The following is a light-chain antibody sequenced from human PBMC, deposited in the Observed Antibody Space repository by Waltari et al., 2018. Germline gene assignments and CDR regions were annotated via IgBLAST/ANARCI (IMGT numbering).Light chain of an antibody. CDR1: SSDVGGYNY. J-gene: IGLJ2*01. CDR3: SSYSSSSTLV. V-gene: IGLV2-14*03. CDR2: DVS. Sequence: HSALTQPASVSGSPGQSITISCTGTSSDVGGYNYVSWYQHHPGEAPTLMIYDVSNRPSGVSNRFSGSKSGNTASLIISGLQAEDEADYYCSSYSSSSTLVFGGGTKVTVL.